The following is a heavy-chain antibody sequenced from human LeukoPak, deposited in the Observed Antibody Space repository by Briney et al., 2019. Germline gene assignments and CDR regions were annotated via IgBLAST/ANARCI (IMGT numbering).Heavy chain of an antibody. CDR1: GGSISSYY. D-gene: IGHD6-13*01. CDR3: ARARTLSSSWYYYFDY. CDR2: IYYSGST. Sequence: SETLSLTCTVSGGSISSYYWSWIRQPPGKGLEWIGYIYYSGSTNSNPSLKSRVTISVDTSKNQFSLKLSSVTAADTAVYYCARARTLSSSWYYYFDYWGQGTLVTVSS. V-gene: IGHV4-59*01. J-gene: IGHJ4*02.